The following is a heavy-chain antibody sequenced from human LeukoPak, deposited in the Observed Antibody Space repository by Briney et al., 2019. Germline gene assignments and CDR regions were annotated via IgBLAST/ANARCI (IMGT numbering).Heavy chain of an antibody. Sequence: ASVKVSCKASGYTFTAYYMHWVRQAPGQGLEWLGWINPNSGGTNYAQKFQGRVTMTRDTAISTAYMELSRLGSGDTAVYYCARENFFGSGRYYIYWGQGTLVTVSS. D-gene: IGHD3-10*01. J-gene: IGHJ4*02. V-gene: IGHV1-2*02. CDR1: GYTFTAYY. CDR2: INPNSGGT. CDR3: ARENFFGSGRYYIY.